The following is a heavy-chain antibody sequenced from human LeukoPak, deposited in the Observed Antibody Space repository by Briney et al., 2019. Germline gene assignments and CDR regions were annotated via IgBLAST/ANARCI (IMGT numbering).Heavy chain of an antibody. CDR1: GGSISSSNW. CDR3: ARHAYYGAGSYYFDY. CDR2: IYHSGST. D-gene: IGHD3-10*01. J-gene: IGHJ4*02. Sequence: SGTLSLTCAVSGGSISSSNWWSWVRQPPGKGLEWIGEIYHSGSTNYNPSLKSRLTISVDTSKNQFSLKLSSVTAADTAVYYCARHAYYGAGSYYFDYWGQGTLVTVSS. V-gene: IGHV4-4*02.